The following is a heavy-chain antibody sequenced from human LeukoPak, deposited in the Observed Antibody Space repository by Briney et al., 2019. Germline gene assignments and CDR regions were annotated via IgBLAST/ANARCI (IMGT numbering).Heavy chain of an antibody. CDR1: GDSINTGSYY. V-gene: IGHV4-39*07. Sequence: SETLSLTCSVSGDSINTGSYYWGWIRQAPGKVREWIGSVFNSGRTFYTPSLKRRVTFSLNTSKHLFSLRLTSVTAAATAVYYCARQVAVVEPTDPNWFDSWGQGTLVTVSS. CDR2: VFNSGRT. CDR3: ARQVAVVEPTDPNWFDS. J-gene: IGHJ5*01. D-gene: IGHD2-21*01.